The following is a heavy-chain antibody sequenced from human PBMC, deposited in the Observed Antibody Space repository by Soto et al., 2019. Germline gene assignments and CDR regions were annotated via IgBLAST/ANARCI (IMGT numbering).Heavy chain of an antibody. CDR2: ISTDGNNK. D-gene: IGHD6-13*01. CDR1: GFTFTSYG. V-gene: IGHV3-30*18. J-gene: IGHJ4*02. Sequence: GGSLRLSCAASGFTFTSYGMHWVRQAPGKGLEWVTAISTDGNNKKYAGSVKGRFTISRDNSKNTLYLQMNSLRAEDTAVYYCAKGGGSSWPYYLDYWGQGALVTVSS. CDR3: AKGGGSSWPYYLDY.